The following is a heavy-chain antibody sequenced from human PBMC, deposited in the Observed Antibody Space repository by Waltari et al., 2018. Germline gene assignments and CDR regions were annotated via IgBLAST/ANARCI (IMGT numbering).Heavy chain of an antibody. V-gene: IGHV3-48*04. CDR3: ATRGGISNWGLDY. CDR1: GFTFSTYN. J-gene: IGHJ4*02. D-gene: IGHD7-27*01. Sequence: EVQLVESGGGLVQSGGSLRLSCAASGFTFSTYNMTWVRPAPGTGLGLLSYISSGSGSIYYADSLKGRFTISRDNARNSLYLQMNNLRAEDTAVYYCATRGGISNWGLDYWGQGTLVTVSS. CDR2: ISSGSGSI.